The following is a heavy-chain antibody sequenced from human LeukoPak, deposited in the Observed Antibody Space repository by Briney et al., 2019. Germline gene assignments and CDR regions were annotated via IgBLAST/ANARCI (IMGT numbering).Heavy chain of an antibody. D-gene: IGHD3-9*01. Sequence: ASVKVSCKASGYTFTGYYMHWVRQAPGQGLEWMGWINPNSGGTNYAQKFQGRVTMTRDTSISTAYMELSRLRSDDTAVYYCAREVPYYDILTGYMRYYYMDVWGKGTTVTVSS. J-gene: IGHJ6*03. V-gene: IGHV1-2*02. CDR1: GYTFTGYY. CDR2: INPNSGGT. CDR3: AREVPYYDILTGYMRYYYMDV.